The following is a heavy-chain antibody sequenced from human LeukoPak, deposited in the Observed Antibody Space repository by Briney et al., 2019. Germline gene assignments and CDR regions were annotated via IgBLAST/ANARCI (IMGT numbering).Heavy chain of an antibody. D-gene: IGHD3-22*01. CDR3: ARWYYDSSGYRYSDY. CDR1: GVSISTYY. J-gene: IGHJ4*02. V-gene: IGHV4-59*12. Sequence: PSETLSLTCTVSGVSISTYYWTWIRQPPGKGLEWIGNIDYSGNTKYNPSLNSRVTISVDTSKNHFSLKLSSVTAADTAVYYCARWYYDSSGYRYSDYWGQGTLVIVSS. CDR2: IDYSGNT.